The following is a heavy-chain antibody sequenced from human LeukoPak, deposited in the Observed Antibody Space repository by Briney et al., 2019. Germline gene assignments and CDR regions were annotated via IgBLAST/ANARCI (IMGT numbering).Heavy chain of an antibody. D-gene: IGHD3-9*01. CDR1: GGSISSGGYY. Sequence: SQTLSLTCTVSGGSISSGGYYWSWIRQHPGKGLEWIGYIYYSGSTYYNPSLKSRVTISVDTSKNQFSLKLSSVTAADTAVYYCAREGRVRYYDILTEGNWFDPWGQGTLVTVSS. CDR2: IYYSGST. CDR3: AREGRVRYYDILTEGNWFDP. V-gene: IGHV4-31*03. J-gene: IGHJ5*02.